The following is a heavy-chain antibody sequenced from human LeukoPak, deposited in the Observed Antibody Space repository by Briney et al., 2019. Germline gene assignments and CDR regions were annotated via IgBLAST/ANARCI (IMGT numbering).Heavy chain of an antibody. J-gene: IGHJ5*02. CDR2: INPNSGDT. CDR3: ARAREVTGLTP. CDR1: GYTFTGYY. V-gene: IGHV1-2*02. Sequence: ASVKVSCKASGYTFTGYYIHWVRQAPGQGLEWMAWINPNSGDTNYAQKLQGRVTVTRDTSISTVYMELSRLRYDDTAIYYCARAREVTGLTPWGQGTLVTVSS. D-gene: IGHD3-9*01.